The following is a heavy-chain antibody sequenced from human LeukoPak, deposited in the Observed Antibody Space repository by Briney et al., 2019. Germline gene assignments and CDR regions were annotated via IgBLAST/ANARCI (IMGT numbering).Heavy chain of an antibody. D-gene: IGHD4-17*01. CDR3: ARGPTVTTKPYYYYGMDV. CDR1: GGTFSGYA. CDR2: IIPSFGTA. Sequence: SVKVSCKASGGTFSGYALSWVRQAPGQGLEWMGGIIPSFGTANYAQKFQGTVTITADESTSTAYIELSSLRSEDTAVYYCARGPTVTTKPYYYYGMDVWGKGATVTVSS. J-gene: IGHJ6*04. V-gene: IGHV1-69*01.